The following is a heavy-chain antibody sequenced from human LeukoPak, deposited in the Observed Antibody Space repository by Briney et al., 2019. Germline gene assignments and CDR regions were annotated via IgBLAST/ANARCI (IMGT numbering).Heavy chain of an antibody. CDR1: GFTFRDYY. D-gene: IGHD6-19*01. CDR3: ARDDCSGWIEYFQH. J-gene: IGHJ1*01. V-gene: IGHV3-11*01. Sequence: AGGSLRLSCAASGFTFRDYYMSWIRQSPGKGLEWVSYISSSGSTIYYADSVKGRFTISRDNAKNSLDLQKNSLRAEDTAVYYCARDDCSGWIEYFQHWGQGTLVTVSS. CDR2: ISSSGSTI.